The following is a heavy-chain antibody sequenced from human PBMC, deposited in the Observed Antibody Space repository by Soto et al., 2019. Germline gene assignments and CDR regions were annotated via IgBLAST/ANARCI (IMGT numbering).Heavy chain of an antibody. CDR1: GGSISSYY. Sequence: PSETLSLTCTVSGGSISSYYWSWIRQPPGKGLEWIGYIYYSGSTNYNPSLKSRVTISVDTSKNQFSLTLSSVTAADTAVYYCARGTTYYYDSSGYRLGPPFAPWGQGTLVTAPQ. D-gene: IGHD3-22*01. V-gene: IGHV4-59*01. CDR2: IYYSGST. CDR3: ARGTTYYYDSSGYRLGPPFAP. J-gene: IGHJ5*02.